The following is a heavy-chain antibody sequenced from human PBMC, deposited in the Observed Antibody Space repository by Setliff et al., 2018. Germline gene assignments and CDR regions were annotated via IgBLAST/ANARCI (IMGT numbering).Heavy chain of an antibody. CDR1: GFTFIDYY. CDR3: VRNGGNSDY. J-gene: IGHJ4*02. CDR2: IDPRGSPV. D-gene: IGHD2-8*01. Sequence: GGSLRLSCAASGFTFIDYYMNWIRQTPRKGLEWISHIDPRGSPVDYVDSVKGRFTISRDNTKNLVYLQMDSLRADDTAIYYCVRNGGNSDYWGQGTLVTVSS. V-gene: IGHV3-11*04.